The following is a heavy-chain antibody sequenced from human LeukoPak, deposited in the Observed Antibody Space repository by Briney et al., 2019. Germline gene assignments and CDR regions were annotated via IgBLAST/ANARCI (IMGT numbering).Heavy chain of an antibody. V-gene: IGHV4-59*01. J-gene: IGHJ4*02. Sequence: PSETLSLTCTVSGGSISSYYWSWIRQPPGKGLEWIGYIYYSGSTNYNPSLKSRVTISVDTSKNQFSLKLSSVTAADTAVYYCARANILTGSKFDYWGQGTLVTVSS. CDR3: ARANILTGSKFDY. D-gene: IGHD3-9*01. CDR2: IYYSGST. CDR1: GGSISSYY.